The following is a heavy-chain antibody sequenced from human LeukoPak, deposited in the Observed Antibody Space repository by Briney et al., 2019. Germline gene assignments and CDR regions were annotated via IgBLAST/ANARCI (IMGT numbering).Heavy chain of an antibody. CDR2: IYHSGST. CDR1: GGSMSSGGYS. V-gene: IGHV4-30-2*01. D-gene: IGHD2-15*01. J-gene: IGHJ6*02. Sequence: SETLSLTCAVSGGSMSSGGYSWSWIRQPPGKGLEWIGYIYHSGSTYYNPSLKSRVTISVDRSKNQFSLKLSSVTAADTAVYYCARDTLVVDCSGGSCYSDGMDVWGQGTTVTVSS. CDR3: ARDTLVVDCSGGSCYSDGMDV.